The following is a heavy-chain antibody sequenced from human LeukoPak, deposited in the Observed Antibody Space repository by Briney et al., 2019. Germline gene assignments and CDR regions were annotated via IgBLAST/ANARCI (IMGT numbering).Heavy chain of an antibody. J-gene: IGHJ4*02. CDR2: IKEDGRQK. D-gene: IGHD6-13*01. CDR1: GLTFSSYW. V-gene: IGHV3-7*01. Sequence: GGCLRLSCAASGLTFSSYWMSWVRQAPGKGLEWVANIKEDGRQKYYVDSVRGRFTISRDNATNSLYLQMNSLRAEHTAVYDCARDRGGLSSIAAAGRFDYWGQGTLVTVSS. CDR3: ARDRGGLSSIAAAGRFDY.